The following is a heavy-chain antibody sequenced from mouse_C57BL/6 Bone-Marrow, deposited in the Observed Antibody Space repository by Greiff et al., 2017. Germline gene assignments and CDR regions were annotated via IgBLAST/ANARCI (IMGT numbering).Heavy chain of an antibody. D-gene: IGHD1-1*01. CDR2: IFPGSGST. J-gene: IGHJ4*01. V-gene: IGHV1-56*01. CDR3: ASDYGSSGAMDY. CDR1: GYTFTSHW. Sequence: VQLQQSGPELVRPGASVKISCKAPGYTFTSHWMQWVRQRPGQGLEWIGEIFPGSGSTYYNEKFKGKATLTVDTSSSTAYMQLSSLTSEDSAVYFCASDYGSSGAMDYWGQGTSVTVSS.